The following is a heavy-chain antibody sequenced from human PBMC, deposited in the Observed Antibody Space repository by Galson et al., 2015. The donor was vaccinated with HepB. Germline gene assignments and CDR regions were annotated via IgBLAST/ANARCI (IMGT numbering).Heavy chain of an antibody. V-gene: IGHV3-30*03. CDR3: ARVHLEAVDY. J-gene: IGHJ4*02. Sequence: SLRLSCAASGFTFSSYGMHWVRQAPGKGLEWVAVISYDGSNKYYADSVKGRFTISRDNSKNTLYLQMNSLRAEDTAVYYCARVHLEAVDYWGQGTLVTVSS. CDR2: ISYDGSNK. CDR1: GFTFSSYG.